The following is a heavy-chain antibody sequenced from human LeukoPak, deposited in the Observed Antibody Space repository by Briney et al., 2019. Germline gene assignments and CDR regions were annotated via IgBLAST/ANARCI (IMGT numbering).Heavy chain of an antibody. J-gene: IGHJ4*02. CDR3: AGDDYYDSSGYYRLVY. D-gene: IGHD3-22*01. CDR1: GFTFDDYA. V-gene: IGHV3-43*02. CDR2: IRGDGGSI. Sequence: PGGSLRPSCAASGFTFDDYAMHWVRQAPGKGVEWVSLIRGDGGSIYYADSVRGRFTISRDNSKNSLYLQMNSLRTEDTALYYCAGDDYYDSSGYYRLVYWGQGTLVTVSS.